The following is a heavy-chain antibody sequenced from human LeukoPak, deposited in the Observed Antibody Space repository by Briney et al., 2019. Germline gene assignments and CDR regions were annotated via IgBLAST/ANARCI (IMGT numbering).Heavy chain of an antibody. CDR2: ISYDGGDP. D-gene: IGHD6-13*01. CDR3: ARGYSSRLYNWLDP. V-gene: IGHV3-74*01. J-gene: IGHJ5*02. CDR1: GFTFSSYW. Sequence: GGSLRLSCAASGFTFSSYWMHWVRQAPGKGRVWVSRISYDGGDPSYADSVKGRFTISRDNAKNTLYLQMNSLTAEDTAVYYCARGYSSRLYNWLDPWGQGTLVTVSS.